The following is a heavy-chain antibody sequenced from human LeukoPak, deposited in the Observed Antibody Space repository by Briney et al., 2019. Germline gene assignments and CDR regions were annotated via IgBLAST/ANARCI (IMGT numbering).Heavy chain of an antibody. J-gene: IGHJ3*02. Sequence: SKTLSLTCTVSGGSISSSSYYWGWIRQPPGKGLEWIGSIYYSGSTYYNPSLKSRVTISVDTSKNQFSLKLSSVTAADTAVYYCARQTGETIDAFDIWGQGTMVTVSS. CDR2: IYYSGST. D-gene: IGHD1-14*01. CDR3: ARQTGETIDAFDI. CDR1: GGSISSSSYY. V-gene: IGHV4-39*01.